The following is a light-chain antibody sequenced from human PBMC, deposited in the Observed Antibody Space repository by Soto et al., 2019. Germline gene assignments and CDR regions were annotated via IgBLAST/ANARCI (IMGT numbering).Light chain of an antibody. V-gene: IGKV1-9*01. CDR3: QQFNSYPLT. J-gene: IGKJ4*01. CDR1: QGISSY. CDR2: VAS. Sequence: DIQLTQSPSFLSASVGDRVTITCRASQGISSYLPWYQQKLGKVPKLLIYVASSLQSGFQSRFSGIGSGTEFTLTISSLQPEDFETYYCQQFNSYPLTFGGGTKVEIK.